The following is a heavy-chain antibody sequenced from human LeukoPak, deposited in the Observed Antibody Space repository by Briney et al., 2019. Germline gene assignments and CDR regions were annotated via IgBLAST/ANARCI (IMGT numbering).Heavy chain of an antibody. CDR1: GFTFSHTW. Sequence: GGSLRLSCAASGFTFSHTWISWVRQAPGKGLEWVGRVKSKNDGGSTDYAAPVKGRFFISRDDSRGTLSLEMNSLKIEDTAVYFCVGRPWNFDLWGQGTLVTV. J-gene: IGHJ4*02. D-gene: IGHD1-1*01. V-gene: IGHV3-15*01. CDR3: VGRPWNFDL. CDR2: VKSKNDGGST.